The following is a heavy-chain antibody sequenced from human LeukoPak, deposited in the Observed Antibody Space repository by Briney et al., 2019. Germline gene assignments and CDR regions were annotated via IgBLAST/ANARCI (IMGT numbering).Heavy chain of an antibody. CDR1: GGSISSYY. D-gene: IGHD3-22*01. V-gene: IGHV4-4*07. CDR2: IYTTGNT. J-gene: IGHJ5*02. CDR3: ARGKYYYDSNSSYRYFDP. Sequence: SETLSLTCTVSGGSISSYYWSWIRQPAGKGLEWIGRIYTTGNTNYNPSLKSRVTMSIDTSKKQFSLKLSSVTAADTAVYYCARGKYYYDSNSSYRYFDPWGQGTLVPVSS.